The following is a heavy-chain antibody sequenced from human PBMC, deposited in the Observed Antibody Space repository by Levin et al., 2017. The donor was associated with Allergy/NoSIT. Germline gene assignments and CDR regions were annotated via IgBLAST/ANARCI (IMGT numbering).Heavy chain of an antibody. D-gene: IGHD2-15*01. Sequence: GGSLRLSCAASGFTFSSYGMHWVRQAPGKGLEWVAVIWYDGSNKYYADSVKGRFTISRDNSKNTLYLQMNSLRAEDTAVYYCARDKNAASRGGVDYWGQGTLVTVSS. CDR3: ARDKNAASRGGVDY. V-gene: IGHV3-33*01. J-gene: IGHJ4*02. CDR2: IWYDGSNK. CDR1: GFTFSSYG.